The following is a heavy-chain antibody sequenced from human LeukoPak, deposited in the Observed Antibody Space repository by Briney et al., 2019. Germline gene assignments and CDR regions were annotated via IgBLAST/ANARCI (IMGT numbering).Heavy chain of an antibody. Sequence: PSETLSLTCTVSGGSVSSGSYYWSWIRQPPGKGLEWIGYIYYSGSTNYNPSLKSRVTISVDRSKNQFSLKLSSVTAADTAVYYCARVGSAGYFDYWGQGTLVTVSS. V-gene: IGHV4-61*01. CDR3: ARVGSAGYFDY. J-gene: IGHJ4*02. CDR1: GGSVSSGSYY. CDR2: IYYSGST. D-gene: IGHD6-13*01.